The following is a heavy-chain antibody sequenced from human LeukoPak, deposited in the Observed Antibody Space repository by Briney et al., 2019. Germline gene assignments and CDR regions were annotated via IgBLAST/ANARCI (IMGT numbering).Heavy chain of an antibody. CDR2: ITWNSGSI. Sequence: SGGSLRLSCAASGLTFYGYAMHWVRQAPGKGLEWVSGITWNSGSIAYADSVKGRFTISRDNAKNSLYLQVNSLRSEDTALYYCAAGAGITRYWGQGTLVTVSS. CDR3: AAGAGITRY. CDR1: GLTFYGYA. V-gene: IGHV3-9*01. J-gene: IGHJ4*02. D-gene: IGHD3-10*01.